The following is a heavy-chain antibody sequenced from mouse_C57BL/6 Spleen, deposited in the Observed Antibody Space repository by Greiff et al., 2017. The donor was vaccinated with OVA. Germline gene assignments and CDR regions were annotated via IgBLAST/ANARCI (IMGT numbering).Heavy chain of an antibody. CDR1: GYAFRSSW. J-gene: IGHJ2*01. V-gene: IGHV1-82*01. D-gene: IGHD2-5*01. Sequence: LVESGPELVTPGASVKISCKASGYAFRSSWMTWVKQRPGKGLGWIGRIYPGDGVTNYTGKFKGKATLTADKSSSTAYMQLSSLTSEDAAVYFCAREGYSNHFDYWGQGTTLTVSS. CDR3: AREGYSNHFDY. CDR2: IYPGDGVT.